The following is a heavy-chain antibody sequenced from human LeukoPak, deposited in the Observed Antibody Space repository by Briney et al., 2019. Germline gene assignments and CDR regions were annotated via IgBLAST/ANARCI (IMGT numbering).Heavy chain of an antibody. V-gene: IGHV3-33*06. Sequence: PGRSLRLSCAASGFTFSSYGMHRVRQAPGKGLEWVAVIWYDGSNKYYADSVKGRFTISRDNSKNTLYLQMNSLRAEDTAVYYCAKALVDTAMATGYWGQGTLVTVSS. J-gene: IGHJ4*02. D-gene: IGHD5-18*01. CDR2: IWYDGSNK. CDR3: AKALVDTAMATGY. CDR1: GFTFSSYG.